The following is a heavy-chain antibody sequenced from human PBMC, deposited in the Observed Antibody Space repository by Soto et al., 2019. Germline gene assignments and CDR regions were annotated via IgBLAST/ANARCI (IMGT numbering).Heavy chain of an antibody. CDR2: IYHDGST. CDR3: ARLSFSYGVDV. Sequence: QVLLQESGPGLVNPSRTLSLTCAVSGGSISSANWWTCVLQPPGRKVEWIGEIYHDGSTSYYPSLTSRVTLSLDKFKNHFSLILTSVTAADTAVYYCARLSFSYGVDVWGQGTTVTVSS. V-gene: IGHV4-4*02. J-gene: IGHJ6*02. CDR1: GGSISSANW.